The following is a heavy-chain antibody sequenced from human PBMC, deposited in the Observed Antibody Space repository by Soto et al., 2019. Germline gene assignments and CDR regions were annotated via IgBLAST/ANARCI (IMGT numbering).Heavy chain of an antibody. CDR3: ARDSSAGAIFASPYYYGRCG. CDR2: INTGNGNT. D-gene: IGHD3-10*01. Sequence: ASVKVSCKASGYTFTTYAMHWVRQAPGQRLEWMGWINTGNGNTKYSQKFQGRVTITRDTSATSASTVYMEVSSLRSEDTASYHCARDSSAGAIFASPYYYGRCGYRQRTT. V-gene: IGHV1-3*04. CDR1: GYTFTTYA. J-gene: IGHJ6*02.